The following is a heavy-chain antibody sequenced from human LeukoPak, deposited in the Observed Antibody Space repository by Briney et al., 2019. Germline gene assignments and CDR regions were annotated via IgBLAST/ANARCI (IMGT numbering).Heavy chain of an antibody. Sequence: GGSLRLSCAASGFTFSSYSMNWVRQAPGKGLEWVSSISSSSSYIYYADSVKGRFTISRDNAENSLYLQMNSLRAEDTAVYYCARSTQPYYYDSSGYYFDYWGQGTLVTVSS. J-gene: IGHJ4*02. D-gene: IGHD3-22*01. CDR3: ARSTQPYYYDSSGYYFDY. CDR1: GFTFSSYS. CDR2: ISSSSSYI. V-gene: IGHV3-21*01.